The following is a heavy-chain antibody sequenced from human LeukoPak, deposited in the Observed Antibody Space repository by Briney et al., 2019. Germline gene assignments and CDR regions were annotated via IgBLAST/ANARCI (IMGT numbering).Heavy chain of an antibody. CDR2: LIDTGST. V-gene: IGHV4-34*12. CDR1: GGSFRGYY. CDR3: ARGLASGYPPIPFDY. J-gene: IGHJ4*02. D-gene: IGHD3-3*01. Sequence: PSETLSLTCAVYGGSFRGYYWTWIRQPPGKGLVGSGKLIDTGSTKYNSSLKSRVTISVDTSKNQFPLSLDSVTAADTAVYYCARGLASGYPPIPFDYWGQGTLVTVSS.